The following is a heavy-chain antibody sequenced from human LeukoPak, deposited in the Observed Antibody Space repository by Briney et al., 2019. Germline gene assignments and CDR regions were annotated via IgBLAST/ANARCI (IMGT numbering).Heavy chain of an antibody. J-gene: IGHJ4*02. D-gene: IGHD5-12*01. CDR1: GFTFSSYG. V-gene: IGHV3-23*01. CDR3: ARDRRDIVTTYFDY. CDR2: ISGSGGST. Sequence: GGSLRLSCAASGFTFSSYGMSWVRQAPGKGLEWVSAISGSGGSTYYADSVKGRFTISRDNAKNSLYLQMNSLRAEDTAVYYCARDRRDIVTTYFDYWGQGTLVTVSS.